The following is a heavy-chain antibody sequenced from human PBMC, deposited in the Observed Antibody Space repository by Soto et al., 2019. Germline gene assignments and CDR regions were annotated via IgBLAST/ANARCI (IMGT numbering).Heavy chain of an antibody. Sequence: QVLLQESGPGLVPPSGTLSLSCVVSGVSIGSNYYWGWVRQPPGKGLEWLGDMSHIGSVNYNPSLKCRFTIAMDKSQNQFSLKLDSMSAADTAVYYCARSLGWYAVDYWGQGTLVIVSS. CDR1: GVSIGSNYY. CDR2: MSHIGSV. CDR3: ARSLGWYAVDY. J-gene: IGHJ4*02. V-gene: IGHV4-4*02. D-gene: IGHD6-19*01.